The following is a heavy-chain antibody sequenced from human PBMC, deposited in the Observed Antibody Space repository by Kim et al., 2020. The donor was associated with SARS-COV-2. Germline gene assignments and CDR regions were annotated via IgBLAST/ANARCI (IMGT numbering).Heavy chain of an antibody. Sequence: SETLSLTCTVSGGSISSSSYYWGWIRQPPGKGLEWIGSIYYSGSTYYNPSLKSRVTISVDTSKNQFSLKLSSVTAADTAVYYCAIGYNWNDGNDAFDIWGQGTMVTVSS. D-gene: IGHD1-1*01. CDR3: AIGYNWNDGNDAFDI. CDR1: GGSISSSSYY. CDR2: IYYSGST. V-gene: IGHV4-39*01. J-gene: IGHJ3*02.